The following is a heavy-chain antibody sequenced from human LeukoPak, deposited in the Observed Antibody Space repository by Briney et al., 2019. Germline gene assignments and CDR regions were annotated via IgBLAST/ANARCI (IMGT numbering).Heavy chain of an antibody. V-gene: IGHV1-8*03. CDR2: MSPNSGNT. D-gene: IGHD2-2*01. CDR1: GYTFTSYD. J-gene: IGHJ6*03. CDR3: ARGHKVPAAIRYYYYMDV. Sequence: SVKVSCKASGYTFTSYDINWVRQATGQGLEWMGWMSPNSGNTGYAQKFQGRVTITRNTSISTAYMELSSLRSEDTAVYYCARGHKVPAAIRYYYYMDVWGKGTTVTVSS.